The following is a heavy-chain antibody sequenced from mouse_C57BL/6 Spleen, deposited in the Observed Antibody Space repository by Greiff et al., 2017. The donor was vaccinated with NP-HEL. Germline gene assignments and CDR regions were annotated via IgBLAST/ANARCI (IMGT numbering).Heavy chain of an antibody. CDR1: GYAFSSYW. Sequence: HVQLQQSGAELVKPGASVKISCKASGYAFSSYWMNWVKQRPGKGLEWIGQIYPGDGDTNYNGKFKGKATLTADKSSSTAYMQLSSLTSEDSAVYFCARGDYYGSSYFDYWGQGTTLTVSS. CDR3: ARGDYYGSSYFDY. V-gene: IGHV1-80*01. J-gene: IGHJ2*01. CDR2: IYPGDGDT. D-gene: IGHD1-1*01.